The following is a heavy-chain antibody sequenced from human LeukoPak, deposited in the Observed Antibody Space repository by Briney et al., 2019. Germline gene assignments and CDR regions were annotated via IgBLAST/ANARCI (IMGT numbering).Heavy chain of an antibody. CDR3: ARAAAGRSGDAFDY. CDR1: GDSVSSNSAA. Sequence: SQILSLSCAISGDSVSSNSAACNWIRQSPSRGLEWLGRTYYRSKWYNDYALSAKSRISVIPDTSKNQLSLELNSMTPEDTAVYYCARAAAGRSGDAFDYWGQGTLVTVSS. V-gene: IGHV6-1*01. D-gene: IGHD6-25*01. J-gene: IGHJ4*02. CDR2: TYYRSKWYN.